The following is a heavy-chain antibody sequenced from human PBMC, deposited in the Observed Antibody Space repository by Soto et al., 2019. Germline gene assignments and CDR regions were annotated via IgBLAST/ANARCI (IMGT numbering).Heavy chain of an antibody. CDR3: TKNSAYALDY. V-gene: IGHV4-4*02. CDR1: RYSINNNNW. D-gene: IGHD5-12*01. J-gene: IGHJ4*02. Sequence: SETLSLTCAVSRYSINNNNWWSWVRQPPGGGLEWIGELHHGGSTNYNPSLESRATFSVDISKNQFFLKLSSVTAADTAVYYCTKNSAYALDYWGQGTLVTVSS. CDR2: LHHGGST.